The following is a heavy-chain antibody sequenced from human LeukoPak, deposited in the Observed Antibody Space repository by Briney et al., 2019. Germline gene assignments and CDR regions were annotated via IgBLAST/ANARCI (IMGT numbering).Heavy chain of an antibody. CDR3: ARLTPRWAEDY. V-gene: IGHV4-59*01. D-gene: IGHD1-26*01. CDR2: IYYSGST. J-gene: IGHJ4*02. CDR1: GGSISSYY. Sequence: SETLSLTCTVSGGSISSYYWSWIRQPPGKGLEWIGYIYYSGSTNYNPSLKSRVTISVDTSKNQFSLKLSSVTAADTAVYYCARLTPRWAEDYWGQGALVTVSS.